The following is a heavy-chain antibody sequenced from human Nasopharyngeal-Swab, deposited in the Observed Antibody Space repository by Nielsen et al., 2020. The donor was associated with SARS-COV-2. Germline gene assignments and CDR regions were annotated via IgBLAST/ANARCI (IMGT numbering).Heavy chain of an antibody. CDR3: ARDDGSLGDS. Sequence: LSLTCAASGFTLSHYGMHWVRQAPGKGLEWAAAISYDGNTKYYADSAKGRFTISRDSAKNALYLEMNSLRPEDTAVYYCARDDGSLGDSWGQGTLVTVSS. CDR1: GFTLSHYG. D-gene: IGHD3-10*01. V-gene: IGHV3-30*03. CDR2: ISYDGNTK. J-gene: IGHJ4*02.